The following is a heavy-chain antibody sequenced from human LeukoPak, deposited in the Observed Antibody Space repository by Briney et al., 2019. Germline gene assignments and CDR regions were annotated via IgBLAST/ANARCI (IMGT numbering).Heavy chain of an antibody. CDR1: GSNFTSYW. V-gene: IGHV5-51*01. CDR2: IYPGDSDT. D-gene: IGHD2-15*01. Sequence: GESLQISCKGSGSNFTSYWIGWVRQLPGKGLEWMGIIYPGDSDTRYSPSFQGQVTISADKSISTAYLQWSSLKASDTAMYYCARRLGYCSGGSCHFDYWGQGTLVTVSS. J-gene: IGHJ4*02. CDR3: ARRLGYCSGGSCHFDY.